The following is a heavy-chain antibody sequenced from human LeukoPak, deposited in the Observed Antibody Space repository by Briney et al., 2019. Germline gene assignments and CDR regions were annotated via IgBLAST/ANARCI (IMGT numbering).Heavy chain of an antibody. CDR3: ARPASYYYGLIYAFDI. V-gene: IGHV4-39*07. CDR1: GGSISSSSYY. Sequence: SETLSLTCTVSGGSISSSSYYWGWIRQPPGKGLEWIGSIYYSGSTYYNPSLKSRVTISVDTSKNQFSLKLSSVTAADTAVYYCARPASYYYGLIYAFDIWGRGTMVTVSS. CDR2: IYYSGST. D-gene: IGHD3-10*01. J-gene: IGHJ3*02.